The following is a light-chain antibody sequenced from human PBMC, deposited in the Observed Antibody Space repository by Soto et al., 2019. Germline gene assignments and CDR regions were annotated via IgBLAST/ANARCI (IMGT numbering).Light chain of an antibody. Sequence: PGERATLSCRASQSVSSYLAWYQQKPGQAPRLLIYDASYRAAGIPARFSGRGSGTDFTLTISSLQPEDFATYYCQQSYSTPRTFGQGTKVDI. CDR1: QSVSSY. J-gene: IGKJ1*01. V-gene: IGKV3-11*01. CDR3: QQSYSTPRT. CDR2: DAS.